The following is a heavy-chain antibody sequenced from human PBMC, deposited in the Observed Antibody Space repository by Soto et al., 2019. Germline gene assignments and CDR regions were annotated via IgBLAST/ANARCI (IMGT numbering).Heavy chain of an antibody. CDR2: LIPIFGTA. J-gene: IGHJ6*02. CDR1: GGTFSSYA. Sequence: QVQLVQSGAEVKKPGSSVKVSCKASGGTFSSYAISWVRQAPGQGLEWMGGLIPIFGTANYAQKFQGRVTITADKSTSTAYMELSSLRSEDTAVYYCARGEAERLIVATVNYYYYGMDVWGQGTTVTVSS. V-gene: IGHV1-69*06. D-gene: IGHD5-12*01. CDR3: ARGEAERLIVATVNYYYYGMDV.